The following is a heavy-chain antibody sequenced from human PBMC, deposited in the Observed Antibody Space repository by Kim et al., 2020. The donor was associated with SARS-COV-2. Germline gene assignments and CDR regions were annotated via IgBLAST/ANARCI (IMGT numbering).Heavy chain of an antibody. CDR3: AKDPGQQLGIFDY. Sequence: GGSLRLSCAASGFTFSSYGMHWVRQAPGKGLEWVAVISYDGSNKYYADSVKGRFTISRDNSKNTLYLQMNSLRAEDTAVYYCAKDPGQQLGIFDYWGQGTLVTVSS. CDR2: ISYDGSNK. D-gene: IGHD6-13*01. V-gene: IGHV3-30*18. J-gene: IGHJ4*02. CDR1: GFTFSSYG.